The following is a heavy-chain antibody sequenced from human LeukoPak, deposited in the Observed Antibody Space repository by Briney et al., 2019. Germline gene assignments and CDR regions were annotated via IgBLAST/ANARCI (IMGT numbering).Heavy chain of an antibody. CDR1: GGSISSNNFY. D-gene: IGHD2-2*02. Sequence: SETLSLTCTVSGGSISSNNFYWGWIRQPPGKGLEWIGSVYYGDSPYYNPSLTSRVTMSVDTSKNHFSLKIYSVTAADTAVYYCARVNECSSSSCFTSLFDPWGQGTLVTASS. J-gene: IGHJ5*02. CDR2: VYYGDSP. CDR3: ARVNECSSSSCFTSLFDP. V-gene: IGHV4-39*07.